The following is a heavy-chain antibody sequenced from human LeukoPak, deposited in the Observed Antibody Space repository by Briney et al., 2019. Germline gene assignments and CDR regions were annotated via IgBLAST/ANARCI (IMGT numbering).Heavy chain of an antibody. J-gene: IGHJ3*02. CDR1: GGTFISYA. CDR3: ARGARVQECAFDI. V-gene: IGHV1-69*13. Sequence: SVMVSCKASGGTFISYAISWVRQAPGQGLEWVGGIIPIFGTANYAQKFQGRVTITADESTSTAYMELSSLRSEDTAVYYCARGARVQECAFDIWGQGTMVTVSS. CDR2: IIPIFGTA.